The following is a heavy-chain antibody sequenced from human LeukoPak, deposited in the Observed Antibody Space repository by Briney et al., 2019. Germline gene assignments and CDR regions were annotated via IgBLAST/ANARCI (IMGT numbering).Heavy chain of an antibody. CDR2: IYTGGNT. CDR1: GFTVSSNY. J-gene: IGHJ4*02. Sequence: GGSLRLSCVASGFTVSSNYMTCVRQAPGKGLEWVSIIYTGGNTDYADSVRGRFTISRDNSKNTLYLQMNSLRGEDTAVYYCAKSCFWGQGTLVTVSS. V-gene: IGHV3-53*01. D-gene: IGHD2-21*01. CDR3: AKSCF.